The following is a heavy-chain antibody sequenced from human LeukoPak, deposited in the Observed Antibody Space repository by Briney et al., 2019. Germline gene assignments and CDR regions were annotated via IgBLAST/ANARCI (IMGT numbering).Heavy chain of an antibody. D-gene: IGHD3-16*02. CDR1: GYRFPSYG. CDR2: ISAYNGSP. Sequence: ASVKVSCKASGYRFPSYGITWVRQAPGQGLEWMGWISAYNGSPKYAQKLQGRITMTTDTSTTTAYMELRSLRSDDTAVYYCARVVITLGGIIGYYDFWGQGTLVTVST. V-gene: IGHV1-18*01. CDR3: ARVVITLGGIIGYYDF. J-gene: IGHJ4*02.